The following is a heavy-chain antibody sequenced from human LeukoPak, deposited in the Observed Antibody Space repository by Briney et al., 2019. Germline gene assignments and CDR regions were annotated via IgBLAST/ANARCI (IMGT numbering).Heavy chain of an antibody. V-gene: IGHV3-23*01. CDR1: GVTFSNYA. CDR2: ISASGAAT. Sequence: PGGSLRLSCAASGVTFSNYAMNWVRQAPGKGLEWVSGISASGAATFYADSVKGRFTISRDNPKNTLFLQMNSLRAEDTAVYYCAKVTWIQMWMKGWFDPWGQGTLVTVSS. CDR3: AKVTWIQMWMKGWFDP. J-gene: IGHJ5*02. D-gene: IGHD5-18*01.